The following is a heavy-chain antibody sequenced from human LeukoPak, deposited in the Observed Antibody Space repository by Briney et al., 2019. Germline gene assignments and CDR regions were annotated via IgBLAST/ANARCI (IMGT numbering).Heavy chain of an antibody. Sequence: GASVKVSCKASGGTFSSYGISWVRQAPGQGLEWMGWISAYNGNTNYAEKLQGRVTMTTDTSTSTAYMEVRSLRFDDTAVYYCARVVRSGWQLKGYFYYMDVWGKGTTVTISS. CDR1: GGTFSSYG. CDR2: ISAYNGNT. J-gene: IGHJ6*03. V-gene: IGHV1-18*01. D-gene: IGHD6-19*01. CDR3: ARVVRSGWQLKGYFYYMDV.